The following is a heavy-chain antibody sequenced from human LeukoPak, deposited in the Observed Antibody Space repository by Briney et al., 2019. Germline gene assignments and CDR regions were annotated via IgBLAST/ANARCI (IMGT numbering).Heavy chain of an antibody. CDR1: GGPFSGYY. Sequence: SETLSLTCAVYGGPFSGYYWSWIRQPPGKGLEWIGEINHSGSTSYNPSLKSRVTISVDTSKNQFSLTLSSVTAADTAVYYCARVARCTSCFDVDYWGQGTLVTVSS. D-gene: IGHD2-2*01. CDR3: ARVARCTSCFDVDY. J-gene: IGHJ4*02. CDR2: INHSGST. V-gene: IGHV4-34*01.